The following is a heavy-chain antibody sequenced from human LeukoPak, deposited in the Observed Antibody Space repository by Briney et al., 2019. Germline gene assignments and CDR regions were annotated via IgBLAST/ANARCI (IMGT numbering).Heavy chain of an antibody. J-gene: IGHJ6*03. Sequence: GASVKVSCKASGYTFTSYYMHWVRQAPGQGLEWMGIINPSGGSTSYAQKFQGRVTMTRDMSASTVYMELSSLRSEDTAVYYCARGKQWVDLDYYYYYYMDVWGKGTTVTISS. CDR3: ARGKQWVDLDYYYYYYMDV. CDR1: GYTFTSYY. D-gene: IGHD6-19*01. V-gene: IGHV1-46*01. CDR2: INPSGGST.